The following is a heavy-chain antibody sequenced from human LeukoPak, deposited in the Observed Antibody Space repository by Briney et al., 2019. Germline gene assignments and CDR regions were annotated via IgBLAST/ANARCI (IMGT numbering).Heavy chain of an antibody. CDR2: ISEGGGST. CDR3: AKTSGGNY. D-gene: IGHD4-23*01. CDR1: GFTFSSYA. Sequence: PGGSLRLSCAASGFTFSSYAMSWVRRAPGKGLGWVSGISEGGGSTYYADSVKGRFTISRDNSRNTVYLQMNSLRVEDSAVYYCAKTSGGNYWGQGTLVTVSS. V-gene: IGHV3-23*01. J-gene: IGHJ4*02.